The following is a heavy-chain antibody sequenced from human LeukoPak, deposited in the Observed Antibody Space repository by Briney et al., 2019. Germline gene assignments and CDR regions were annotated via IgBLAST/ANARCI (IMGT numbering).Heavy chain of an antibody. CDR1: GDSVSSNSAA. Sequence: SQTLSLTCAISGDSVSSNSAAWNWIRQSPSRGLEWLGKTYYRSQWYNDYAVSVKSRLTINPDTSKNQFSLQLNSVTPEDTAVYYCARDPYFNWLYYFDYWGQGTLATVSS. CDR3: ARDPYFNWLYYFDY. V-gene: IGHV6-1*01. D-gene: IGHD3-9*01. CDR2: TYYRSQWYN. J-gene: IGHJ4*02.